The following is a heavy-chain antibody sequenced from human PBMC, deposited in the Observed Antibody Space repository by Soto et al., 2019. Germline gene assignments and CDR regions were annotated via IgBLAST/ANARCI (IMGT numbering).Heavy chain of an antibody. Sequence: EVQLVQSGGGLVQPGGSLRLSCAASGLTLSDHYMDWVRQTPGKGLEWIGRSRNKVIGYTTEYAASVKGRFTISRDDSNNSQYLQMNSLRTDDTAVYYCGKGAPPFDDWGQGTLDTVSS. CDR1: GLTLSDHY. J-gene: IGHJ4*02. V-gene: IGHV3-72*01. CDR2: SRNKVIGYTT. CDR3: GKGAPPFDD.